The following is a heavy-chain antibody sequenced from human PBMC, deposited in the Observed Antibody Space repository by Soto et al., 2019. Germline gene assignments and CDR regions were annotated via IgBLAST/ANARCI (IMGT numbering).Heavy chain of an antibody. CDR1: GFTFSSYA. CDR3: ARDGAYYDFWSGYYPYYYYYGMDV. CDR2: ISYDGSNK. D-gene: IGHD3-3*01. Sequence: QVQLVESGGGVVQPGRSLRLSCAASGFTFSSYAMHWVRQAPGKGLEWVAVISYDGSNKYYADSVKGRFTISRDNSKNTLYLPMNSLRADDTAVYYCARDGAYYDFWSGYYPYYYYYGMDVWGQGTTVTVSS. J-gene: IGHJ6*02. V-gene: IGHV3-30-3*01.